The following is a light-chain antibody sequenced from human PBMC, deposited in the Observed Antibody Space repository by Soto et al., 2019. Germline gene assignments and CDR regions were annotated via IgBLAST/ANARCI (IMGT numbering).Light chain of an antibody. Sequence: EIVLTQSQATLSVSPGERATLSCRASQSVSSNLAWYQQKPGQAPRLLIYSASTRATGIPARFSGSGSGADFTLTISSLQSEDFAVYYCQQYYDWPITFGQGTRLEIK. V-gene: IGKV3-15*01. CDR2: SAS. CDR1: QSVSSN. CDR3: QQYYDWPIT. J-gene: IGKJ5*01.